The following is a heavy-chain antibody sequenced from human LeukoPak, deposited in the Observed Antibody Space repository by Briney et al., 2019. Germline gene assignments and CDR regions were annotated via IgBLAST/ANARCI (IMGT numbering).Heavy chain of an antibody. J-gene: IGHJ4*02. CDR1: GFTFSSYW. CDR2: ISSSSSYI. CDR3: ARDRRYSYDSYYPKFDY. D-gene: IGHD5-18*01. V-gene: IGHV3-21*01. Sequence: GGSLRPSCAASGFTFSSYWMNWVRQAPGKGLEWVSSISSSSSYIYYADSVKGRFTISRDNAKNSLYLQMNSLRAEDTAVYYCARDRRYSYDSYYPKFDYWGQGTLVTVSS.